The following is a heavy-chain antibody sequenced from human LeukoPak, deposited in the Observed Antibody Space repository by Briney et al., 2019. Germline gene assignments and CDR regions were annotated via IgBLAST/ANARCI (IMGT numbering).Heavy chain of an antibody. Sequence: GRSLRLSCAASGFTFDDFAMHWVRQAPGKGLEWVSSISWNSGTLAYADSVKGRFTISRDNAKNSLYLQMNSLRAEDTALYYCAKDYIEYSSSSFWSYFDYWGRGTLVTVSS. CDR1: GFTFDDFA. V-gene: IGHV3-9*01. CDR3: AKDYIEYSSSSFWSYFDY. J-gene: IGHJ4*02. D-gene: IGHD6-6*01. CDR2: ISWNSGTL.